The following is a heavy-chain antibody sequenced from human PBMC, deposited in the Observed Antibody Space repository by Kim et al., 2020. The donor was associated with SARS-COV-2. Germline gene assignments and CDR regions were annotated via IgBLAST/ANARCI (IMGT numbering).Heavy chain of an antibody. CDR3: ARDLPVSAAVTDYMDV. J-gene: IGHJ6*03. V-gene: IGHV3-33*01. CDR2: IWYDGSNK. D-gene: IGHD2-2*01. CDR1: GFTFSSYG. Sequence: GGSLRLSCAASGFTFSSYGMHWVRQAPGKGLEWVAVIWYDGSNKYYADSVKGRFTISRDNSKNTLYLQMNSLRAEDTAVYYCARDLPVSAAVTDYMDVWGKGTPVTVSS.